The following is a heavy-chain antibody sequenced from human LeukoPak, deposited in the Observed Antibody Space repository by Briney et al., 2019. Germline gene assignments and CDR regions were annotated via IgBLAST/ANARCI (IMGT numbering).Heavy chain of an antibody. CDR2: ISSDGSNK. V-gene: IGHV3-30-3*01. J-gene: IGHJ3*02. Sequence: GRSLRLSCAASGFTFSSYAMHWVRQAPCKGLEWVAVISSDGSNKYYADSVKGRFTISRDNSKNTLYLQMNGLRAEDTAVYYCARAEDSTWGIVGAKGAFDIWGQGTMVTVSS. CDR1: GFTFSSYA. D-gene: IGHD1-26*01. CDR3: ARAEDSTWGIVGAKGAFDI.